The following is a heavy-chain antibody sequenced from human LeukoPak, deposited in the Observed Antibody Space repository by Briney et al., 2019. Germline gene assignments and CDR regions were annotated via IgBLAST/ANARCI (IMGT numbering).Heavy chain of an antibody. CDR2: INPNSGGA. J-gene: IGHJ4*02. V-gene: IGHV1-2*02. CDR3: ASGGIVVVPAAPNLGY. D-gene: IGHD2-2*01. Sequence: VASVKVSCKASGHTFTGYYMHWVRQAPGQGLEWMGWINPNSGGANYAQKFQGRVTMTRDTSISTAYMELSRLRSDDTAVYYCASGGIVVVPAAPNLGYWGQGTLVTVSS. CDR1: GHTFTGYY.